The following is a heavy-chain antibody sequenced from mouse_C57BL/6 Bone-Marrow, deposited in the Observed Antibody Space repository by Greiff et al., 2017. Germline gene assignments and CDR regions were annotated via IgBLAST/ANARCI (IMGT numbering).Heavy chain of an antibody. CDR1: GYTFTSYW. J-gene: IGHJ1*03. CDR3: ARWGYGNPWYFDV. V-gene: IGHV1-50*01. Sequence: VKLQQPGAELVKPGASVKLSCKASGYTFTSYWMQWVKQRPGQGLEWIGEIDPSDSYTNYNQKVKGKATLTVDTSSSTAYMQLSSLTSEDSAVYYCARWGYGNPWYFDVWGTGTTVTVSS. CDR2: IDPSDSYT. D-gene: IGHD1-1*01.